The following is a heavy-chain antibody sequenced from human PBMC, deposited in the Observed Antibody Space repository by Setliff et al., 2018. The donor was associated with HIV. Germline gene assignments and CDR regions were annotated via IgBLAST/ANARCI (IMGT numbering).Heavy chain of an antibody. CDR3: ARGVDYSSSSIDY. Sequence: ASVKVSCKASGYSFTTSGVSWVRQAPGQGLEWMGWMNPNSGNTGYAQKFQGRVTMTRNTSISTAYMELSSLRSEDTAVYYCARGVDYSSSSIDYWGQGTLVTVSS. J-gene: IGHJ4*02. V-gene: IGHV1-8*02. CDR2: MNPNSGNT. CDR1: GYSFTTSG. D-gene: IGHD6-6*01.